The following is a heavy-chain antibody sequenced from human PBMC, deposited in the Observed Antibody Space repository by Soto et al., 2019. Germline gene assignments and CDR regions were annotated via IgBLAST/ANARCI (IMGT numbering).Heavy chain of an antibody. J-gene: IGHJ4*02. Sequence: GSMRLSCAASGFTVSSNYMSWVRQAPGKGLEWVSVIYSGGSTYYADSVKGRFTISRHNSKNTLYLQMNSLRAEDTAVYYCARNYYDSGGGFDYWGQGTLVTVSS. CDR1: GFTVSSNY. CDR3: ARNYYDSGGGFDY. CDR2: IYSGGST. D-gene: IGHD3-22*01. V-gene: IGHV3-53*01.